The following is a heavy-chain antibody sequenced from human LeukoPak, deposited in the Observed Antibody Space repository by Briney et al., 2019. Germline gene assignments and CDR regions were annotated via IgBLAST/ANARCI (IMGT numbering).Heavy chain of an antibody. CDR2: IYLRGNT. CDR3: ARDHYYASRTFDI. CDR1: GGSITSSNW. J-gene: IGHJ3*02. Sequence: SETLSLTCAISGGSITSSNWWTWVRQPPGKGLEWVGEIYLRGNTNYNPSLESRVSISVDESKTQLSLRLESVTAADTAVYYCARDHYYASRTFDIWGQGTMVTVSS. D-gene: IGHD3-10*01. V-gene: IGHV4-4*02.